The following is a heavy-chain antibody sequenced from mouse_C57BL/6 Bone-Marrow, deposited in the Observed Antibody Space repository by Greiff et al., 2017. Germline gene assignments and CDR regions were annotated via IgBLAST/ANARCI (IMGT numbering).Heavy chain of an antibody. V-gene: IGHV1-74*01. CDR2: IPPSDSAT. D-gene: IGHD1-1*01. CDR1: GYTFTSYW. Sequence: QVQLQQSGAELVKPGASVKVSCKASGYTFTSYWMHWVNQRPGQGLAWIGRIPPSDSATNYNQQFKGKATLTVYKSSSTAYMQLSKLTSEDSAVYYCAIYYYGSSYPHWYFDVRSTGTTVNVSS. CDR3: AIYYYGSSYPHWYFDV. J-gene: IGHJ1*03.